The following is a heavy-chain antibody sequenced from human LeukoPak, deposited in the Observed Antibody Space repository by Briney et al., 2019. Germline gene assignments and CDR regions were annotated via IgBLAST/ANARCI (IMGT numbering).Heavy chain of an antibody. CDR3: ARVGLRDGYNPIDY. J-gene: IGHJ4*02. V-gene: IGHV3-30*03. CDR2: ISYDGSNK. Sequence: PGGSLRLSCAASGFTFSSYGMHWVRQAPGKGLEWVAVISYDGSNKYYADSVKGRFTISRDNSKNTLYLQMNSLRAEDTAVYYCARVGLRDGYNPIDYWGQGTLVTVSA. CDR1: GFTFSSYG. D-gene: IGHD5-24*01.